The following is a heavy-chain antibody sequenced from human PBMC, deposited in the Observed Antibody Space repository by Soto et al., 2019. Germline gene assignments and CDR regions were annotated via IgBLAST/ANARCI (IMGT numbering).Heavy chain of an antibody. CDR3: ARPKGAAYSAFDV. D-gene: IGHD2-21*01. Sequence: EVQLVESGGGLVQPGGSLTLSCAASGFSVSYHWMHWVRLGPGRGLESISRIKTDGTYTDYADSVKGRFTISRDNANNMLYLQMDSLRPEATAVYYCARPKGAAYSAFDVWGQGTVVTVSS. CDR2: IKTDGTYT. V-gene: IGHV3-74*01. CDR1: GFSVSYHW. J-gene: IGHJ3*01.